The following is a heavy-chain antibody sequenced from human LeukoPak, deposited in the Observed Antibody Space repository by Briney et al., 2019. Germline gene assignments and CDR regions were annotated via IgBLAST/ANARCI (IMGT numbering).Heavy chain of an antibody. CDR2: IYYSGST. CDR3: ARGGHEANTYSSSWYST. D-gene: IGHD6-13*01. Sequence: SETLSLTCTVSGGSISSGDYYWSWIRQPPGKGLEWIGYIYYSGSTNYNPSLKSRVTISVDTSKNQFSLKLSSVTAADTAVYYCARGGHEANTYSSSWYSTWGQGTLVTVSS. J-gene: IGHJ5*02. CDR1: GGSISSGDYY. V-gene: IGHV4-61*08.